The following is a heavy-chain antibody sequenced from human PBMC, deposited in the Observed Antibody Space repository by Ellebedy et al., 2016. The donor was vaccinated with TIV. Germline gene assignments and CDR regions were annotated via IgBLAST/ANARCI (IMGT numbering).Heavy chain of an antibody. Sequence: KVSCKASGYSFTSYWIGWVRHMPGKGLEWMGIINPGDSDTRYSPSFQGQVTISADKSISTAFLQWSSLKASDTAMYFCARQGYCTSSIDTACWYFDLWGRGTQLTVSS. CDR2: INPGDSDT. CDR3: ARQGYCTSSIDTACWYFDL. CDR1: GYSFTSYW. D-gene: IGHD2-8*01. J-gene: IGHJ2*01. V-gene: IGHV5-51*01.